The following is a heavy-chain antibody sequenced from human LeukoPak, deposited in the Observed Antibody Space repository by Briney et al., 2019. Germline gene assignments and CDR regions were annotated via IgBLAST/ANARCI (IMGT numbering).Heavy chain of an antibody. CDR1: GGSFSGYY. V-gene: IGHV4-34*01. CDR2: INHSGST. CDR3: ARFRSGYCYMDV. D-gene: IGHD3-10*01. J-gene: IGHJ6*03. Sequence: TLSLTCAVYGGSFSGYYWSWIRQPPGKGLEWIGEINHSGSTNYNPSLKSRVTISVDMSKNQFSLKLSSVTAADTAVYYCARFRSGYCYMDVWGKGTTVTVSS.